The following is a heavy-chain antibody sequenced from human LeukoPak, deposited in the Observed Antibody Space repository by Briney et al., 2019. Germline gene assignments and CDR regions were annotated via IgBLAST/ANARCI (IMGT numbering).Heavy chain of an antibody. CDR3: AKDRHYYDSSGYYYWNFDL. CDR2: ISGSGGST. D-gene: IGHD3-22*01. V-gene: IGHV3-23*01. J-gene: IGHJ2*01. Sequence: GGSLRLSCAASGFTFSSYAMSWVRQAPGKGLEWVSAISGSGGSTYYADSVKGRFTVSRDNSKNTLYLQMNSLRAEDTAVYYCAKDRHYYDSSGYYYWNFDLWGRGTLVTVSS. CDR1: GFTFSSYA.